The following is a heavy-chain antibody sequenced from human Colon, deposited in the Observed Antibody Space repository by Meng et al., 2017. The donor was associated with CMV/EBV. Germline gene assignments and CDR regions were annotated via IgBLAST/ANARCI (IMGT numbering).Heavy chain of an antibody. CDR3: AKALKAYSSGWSSDY. D-gene: IGHD6-19*01. J-gene: IGHJ4*02. CDR2: MRFHGSNE. Sequence: GESLKISCAASGFTFNIYDIHWVRQAPGKGLEWVAVMRFHGSNEYYADSVKGRFSVSRDNSKSTLYLQMNSLKPDDTAVYFCAKALKAYSSGWSSDYWGQGTLVTVSS. V-gene: IGHV3-30*02. CDR1: GFTFNIYD.